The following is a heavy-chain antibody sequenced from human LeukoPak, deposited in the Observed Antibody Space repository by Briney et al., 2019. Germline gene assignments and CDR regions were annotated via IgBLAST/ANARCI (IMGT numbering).Heavy chain of an antibody. J-gene: IGHJ4*02. CDR1: GFTFSSYT. V-gene: IGHV3-48*03. Sequence: PGGSLRLSCAASGFTFSSYTMIWVGQAPGKGLEWVSYISRAGSTIYYADSVKGRFTISRDNAQNSLELHMISLRAEDSAIYYCATRHSLGWPDSWGQGTVVTVSS. CDR3: ATRHSLGWPDS. CDR2: ISRAGSTI. D-gene: IGHD6-19*01.